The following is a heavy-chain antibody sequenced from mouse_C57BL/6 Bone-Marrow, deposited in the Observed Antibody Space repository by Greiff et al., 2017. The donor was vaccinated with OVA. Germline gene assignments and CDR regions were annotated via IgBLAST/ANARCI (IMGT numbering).Heavy chain of an antibody. D-gene: IGHD2-5*01. CDR3: ARPYYSNYPLYAMDY. Sequence: VQLVESGPGLVAPSQSLSITCTVSGFSLTSYGVDWVRQSPGKGLEWLGVIWGVGSTNYNSALKSRLSISKDNSKSQVFLKMNSLQTDDTAMYYCARPYYSNYPLYAMDYWGQGTSVTVSS. CDR1: GFSLTSYG. CDR2: IWGVGST. V-gene: IGHV2-6*01. J-gene: IGHJ4*01.